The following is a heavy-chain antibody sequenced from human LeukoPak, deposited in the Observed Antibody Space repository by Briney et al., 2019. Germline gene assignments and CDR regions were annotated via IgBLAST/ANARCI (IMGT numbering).Heavy chain of an antibody. V-gene: IGHV3-23*01. CDR2: ISNSGGST. Sequence: GGSLRLSCAASGFTLSNYAMSWVRQAPGKGLEWVSAISNSGGSTYYADSVKGRFTISRDNSKNTLYLQMNSLRAEDTAVYYCAKDPTVVVGTFDYWGQGTLVTVSS. CDR1: GFTLSNYA. J-gene: IGHJ4*02. CDR3: AKDPTVVVGTFDY. D-gene: IGHD2-2*01.